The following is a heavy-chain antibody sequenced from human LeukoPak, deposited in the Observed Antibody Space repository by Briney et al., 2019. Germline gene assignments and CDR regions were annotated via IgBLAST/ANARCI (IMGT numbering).Heavy chain of an antibody. J-gene: IGHJ6*03. V-gene: IGHV3-23*01. CDR3: AKFEGALLGNYYMDV. Sequence: GGSLRLSWAASGFPFSSFAMSWVRQAPGKGLEWVSSISGGGDNTYFADSVKGRFTISRDNSKNTLFLQMVSLRAEDTAVYYCAKFEGALLGNYYMDVWGKGTTVTVSS. CDR1: GFPFSSFA. CDR2: ISGGGDNT.